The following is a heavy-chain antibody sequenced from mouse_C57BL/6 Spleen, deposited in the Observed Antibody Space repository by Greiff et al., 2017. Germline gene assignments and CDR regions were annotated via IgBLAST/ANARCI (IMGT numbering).Heavy chain of an antibody. CDR1: GYTFTSYW. D-gene: IGHD2-4*01. Sequence: VQLQQPGAELVKPGASVKLSCKASGYTFTSYWMHWVKQRPGQGLEWIGMIHPNSGSTNYNEKFKSKATLTVDKSSSTAYMQLSSLTSEDSAVYYCARSGDYDGSYYFDYWGQGTTLTVSS. V-gene: IGHV1-64*01. J-gene: IGHJ2*01. CDR3: ARSGDYDGSYYFDY. CDR2: IHPNSGST.